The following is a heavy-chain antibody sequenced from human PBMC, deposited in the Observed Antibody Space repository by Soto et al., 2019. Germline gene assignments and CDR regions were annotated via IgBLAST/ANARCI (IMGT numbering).Heavy chain of an antibody. CDR1: GGTFSSYT. CDR3: ARRYCISPSCHYYGLDV. Sequence: QVQLVQSGAEVKKPGSSVKVSCKASGGTFSSYTISWVRQAPGQGLEWMGGIIPMFSTGNYAQKFQGRVTITADESTNTAYMELSSLRSEDTAVYYCARRYCISPSCHYYGLDVWGQGTTVTVSS. V-gene: IGHV1-69*12. CDR2: IIPMFSTG. J-gene: IGHJ6*02. D-gene: IGHD2-2*01.